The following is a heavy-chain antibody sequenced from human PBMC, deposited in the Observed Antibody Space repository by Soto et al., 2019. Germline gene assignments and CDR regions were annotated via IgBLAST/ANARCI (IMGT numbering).Heavy chain of an antibody. Sequence: PSETLSLTCTVSGGSIRSGDYYWSWIRQPPGKGLEWIGYIYYSGSTNYNPSLKSRVTISVDTSKNQFSLKLSSVTAADTAVYYCARVWGGAFDIWGQGTMVTVSS. D-gene: IGHD3-10*01. V-gene: IGHV4-61*08. CDR1: GGSIRSGDYY. CDR2: IYYSGST. J-gene: IGHJ3*02. CDR3: ARVWGGAFDI.